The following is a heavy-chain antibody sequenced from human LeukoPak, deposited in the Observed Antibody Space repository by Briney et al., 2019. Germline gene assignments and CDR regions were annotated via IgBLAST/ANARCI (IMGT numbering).Heavy chain of an antibody. CDR3: ARGGIAAAGTRGYSSGWYYFDY. D-gene: IGHD6-13*01. V-gene: IGHV4-30-2*01. CDR2: SYHSGST. Sequence: PSETLSLTCAVSGGSISSGGYSWSWIRQPPGKGLEWIGYSYHSGSTYYNPSLKSRVTISVDRSKNQFSLKLSSVTAADTAVYYCARGGIAAAGTRGYSSGWYYFDYWGQGTLVTVSS. CDR1: GGSISSGGYS. J-gene: IGHJ4*02.